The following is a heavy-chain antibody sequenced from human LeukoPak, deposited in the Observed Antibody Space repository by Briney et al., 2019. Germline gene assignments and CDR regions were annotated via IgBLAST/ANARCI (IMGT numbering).Heavy chain of an antibody. CDR2: IFYSGNT. CDR1: GGSISSSSYY. D-gene: IGHD2-2*01. Sequence: SETLSLTCTVSGGSISSSSYYWGWIRQPPGKGLEWTGSIFYSGNTYYNPSLKSRVTISVDTSKNTFSLKLSSVTASDTAMYYCARLGYCDSSSCYLHYHYYMDVWGKGTTVTVSS. J-gene: IGHJ6*03. CDR3: ARLGYCDSSSCYLHYHYYMDV. V-gene: IGHV4-39*01.